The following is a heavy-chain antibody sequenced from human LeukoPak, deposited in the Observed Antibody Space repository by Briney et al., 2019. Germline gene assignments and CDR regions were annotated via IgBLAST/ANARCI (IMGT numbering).Heavy chain of an antibody. J-gene: IGHJ4*02. CDR3: ATGIAAAG. CDR1: GFTFSSYS. D-gene: IGHD6-13*01. CDR2: ISSSSSTI. Sequence: GGSLRLSCAASGFTFSSYSMNWVSQAPGKGLEWVSYISSSSSTIYYADSVKGRFTISRDNAKNSLYLQMNSLRAEDTAVYYCATGIAAAGWGQGTLVTVSS. V-gene: IGHV3-48*01.